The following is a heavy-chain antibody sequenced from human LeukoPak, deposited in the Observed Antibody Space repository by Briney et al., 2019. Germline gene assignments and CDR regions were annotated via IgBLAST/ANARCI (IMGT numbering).Heavy chain of an antibody. Sequence: PGGSLRLSCAASGFTFSSYSMNGVRQAPGKGLEWVSSISSSSSYIYYADSVKGRFTISRDNAKTSLYLQINSLRAEDTAVYYCARDPVSGYELAAAGSFDYWGQGTLVTVSS. CDR2: ISSSSSYI. CDR1: GFTFSSYS. J-gene: IGHJ4*02. D-gene: IGHD6-13*01. CDR3: ARDPVSGYELAAAGSFDY. V-gene: IGHV3-21*01.